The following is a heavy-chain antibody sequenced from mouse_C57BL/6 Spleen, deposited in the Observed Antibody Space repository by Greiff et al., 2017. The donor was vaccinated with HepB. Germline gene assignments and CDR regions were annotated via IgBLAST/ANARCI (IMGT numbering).Heavy chain of an antibody. CDR1: GYAFTNYL. Sequence: QVQLKQSGAELVRPGTSVKVSCKASGYAFTNYLIEWVKQRPGQGLEWIGVINPGSGGTNYNEKFKGKATLTADKSSSTAYMQLSSLTSEDSAVYFCARSGSYYYGSSPDYWGQGTTLTVSS. CDR2: INPGSGGT. J-gene: IGHJ2*01. CDR3: ARSGSYYYGSSPDY. D-gene: IGHD1-1*01. V-gene: IGHV1-54*01.